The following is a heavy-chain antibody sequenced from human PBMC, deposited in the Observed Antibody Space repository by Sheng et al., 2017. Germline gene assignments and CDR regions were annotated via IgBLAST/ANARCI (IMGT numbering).Heavy chain of an antibody. CDR2: IKQDESEK. CDR3: ARGQGWLDP. CDR1: GFSTSDFW. Sequence: EMQVVESGGGLVQPGGSLRLSCVASGFSTSDFWMTWVRQAPGKGLEWVANIKQDESEKHYVDSVKGRFTISRDNAKNSVYLQMNSLGPDDTAVYYCARGQGWLDPWCQGTLVTVSS. J-gene: IGHJ5*02. V-gene: IGHV3-7*04.